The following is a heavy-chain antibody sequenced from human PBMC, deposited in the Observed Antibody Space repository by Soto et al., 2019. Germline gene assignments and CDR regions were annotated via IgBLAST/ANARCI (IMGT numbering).Heavy chain of an antibody. CDR2: IYYSGST. CDR1: GGSISSGGYY. D-gene: IGHD5-18*01. J-gene: IGHJ4*02. CDR3: ARISGYSYGRFHSRGAFDY. V-gene: IGHV4-31*03. Sequence: PSETLSLTCTVSGGSISSGGYYWSWIRQHPGKGLEWIGYIYYSGSTYYNPSLKSRVTISVDTSKNQYSLKLSSVTAADTAVYYCARISGYSYGRFHSRGAFDYWGQGTLVTVSS.